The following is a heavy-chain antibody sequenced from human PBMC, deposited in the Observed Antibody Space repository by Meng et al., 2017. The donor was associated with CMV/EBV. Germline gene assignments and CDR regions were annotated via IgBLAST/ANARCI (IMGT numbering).Heavy chain of an antibody. CDR3: AKWFWSGDDYYGMDV. CDR2: ISGSGGST. D-gene: IGHD3-3*01. Sequence: EGSLRLSCAASGFTFSSYAMSWVRQAPGKGLEWVSAISGSGGSTYYADSVKGRFTISRDNSKNTLYLQMNSLRAEDTAVYYCAKWFWSGDDYYGMDVWGQGTTVTVSS. J-gene: IGHJ6*02. CDR1: GFTFSSYA. V-gene: IGHV3-23*01.